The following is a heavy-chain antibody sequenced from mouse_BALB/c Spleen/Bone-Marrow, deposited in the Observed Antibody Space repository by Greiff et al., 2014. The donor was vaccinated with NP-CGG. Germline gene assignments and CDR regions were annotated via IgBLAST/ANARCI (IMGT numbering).Heavy chain of an antibody. CDR1: GFTFSSYG. V-gene: IGHV5-6-3*01. D-gene: IGHD2-4*01. CDR2: INNNGGDT. J-gene: IGHJ3*01. CDR3: ARGYDYSSWFAY. Sequence: EVQLVESGGGLVQPGGSLKLSCAASGFTFSSYGMSWVRQTPDKRLEMIATINNNGGDTYYPDSVKGRFTISRDNARNTLYLQMSSLKSEDTAMYYCARGYDYSSWFAYWGQGTLDTVSP.